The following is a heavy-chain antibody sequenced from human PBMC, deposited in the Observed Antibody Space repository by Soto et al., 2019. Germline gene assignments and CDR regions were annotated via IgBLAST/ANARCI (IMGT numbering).Heavy chain of an antibody. CDR2: INPGYPAGRST. V-gene: IGHV1-46*01. CDR3: AREAIVAGATNGMDV. J-gene: IGHJ6*02. CDR1: GYTPTTFF. Sequence: AAGKVCCKACGYTPTTFFIHWVRQAPGQGLEWMGVINPGYPAGRSTTYAQKFQGRVTMTTDTSTSTVYMELSRLRSDDTAVYYCAREAIVAGATNGMDVWGQVSTVTVS. D-gene: IGHD1-26*01.